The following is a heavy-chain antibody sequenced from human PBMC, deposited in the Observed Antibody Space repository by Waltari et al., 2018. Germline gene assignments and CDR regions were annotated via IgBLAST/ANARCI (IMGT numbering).Heavy chain of an antibody. CDR3: ARMVAGDAFDI. CDR1: GYSISSGYY. D-gene: IGHD6-19*01. Sequence: QVQLQESGPGLVKPSETLSLTCAVSGYSISSGYYWGWIRQPPGKGLEWIGSIYHSGSTYYNPSLKSRVTISVDTSKNQFSLKLGSVTAADTAVYYCARMVAGDAFDIWGQGTMVTVSS. CDR2: IYHSGST. J-gene: IGHJ3*02. V-gene: IGHV4-38-2*01.